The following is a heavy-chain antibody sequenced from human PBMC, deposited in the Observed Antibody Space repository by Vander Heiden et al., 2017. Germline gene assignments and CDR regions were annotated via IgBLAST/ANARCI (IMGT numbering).Heavy chain of an antibody. CDR2: IYYRGST. D-gene: IGHD3-10*01. V-gene: IGHV4-59*01. CDR1: GGSFSSYY. J-gene: IGHJ4*02. Sequence: QVQLQESGPGLVKPSETLSLTCTVSGGSFSSYYWSWIRQPPGKGLEWIGYIYYRGSTNYNPSLKSRVTRSIDTSKNQFSLRLGCVTAADTAVYYCARAGGYGSGSEHWGQGTLVTVSS. CDR3: ARAGGYGSGSEH.